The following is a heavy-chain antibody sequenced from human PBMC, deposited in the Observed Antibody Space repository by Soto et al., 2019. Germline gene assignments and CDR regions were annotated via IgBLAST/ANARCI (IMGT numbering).Heavy chain of an antibody. Sequence: PSETLSLTCTVSGGSISSSSYYWGWIRQPPGKGLEWIGSIYYSGSTYYNPSLKSRVTISVDTSKNQFSLKLSSVTAADTAVYYCASYYDFWSGLRLWGQGTLVTVSS. CDR1: GGSISSSSYY. CDR2: IYYSGST. CDR3: ASYYDFWSGLRL. D-gene: IGHD3-3*01. J-gene: IGHJ4*02. V-gene: IGHV4-39*01.